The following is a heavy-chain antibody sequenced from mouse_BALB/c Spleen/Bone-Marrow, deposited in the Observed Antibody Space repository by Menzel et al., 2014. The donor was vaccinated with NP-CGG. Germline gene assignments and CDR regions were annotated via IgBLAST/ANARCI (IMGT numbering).Heavy chain of an antibody. CDR1: GFDFSRYW. Sequence: EVKLVESGGGLVQPGGSLKLSCAASGFDFSRYWMTWVRQAPGKGLEWIGEINPDSSTINYTPSLKDKFIISRDNAKNTLYLQRSKGRSEDTALYYCAKNYCYGCGAYWGQGTLVTVSA. D-gene: IGHD1-2*01. J-gene: IGHJ3*01. V-gene: IGHV4-1*02. CDR3: AKNYCYGCGAY. CDR2: INPDSSTI.